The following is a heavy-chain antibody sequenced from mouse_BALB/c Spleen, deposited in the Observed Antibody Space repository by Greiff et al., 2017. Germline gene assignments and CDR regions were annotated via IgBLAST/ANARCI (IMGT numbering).Heavy chain of an antibody. V-gene: IGHV5-12-2*01. Sequence: EVQLVESGGGLVQPGGSLKLSCAASGFTFSSYTMSWVRQTPEKRLEWVAYISNGGGSTYYPDTVKGRFTISRDNAKNTLYLQMSSLKSEDTAMYYCARHGDYYGSSYAMDYWGQGTSVTVSS. J-gene: IGHJ4*01. CDR1: GFTFSSYT. D-gene: IGHD1-1*01. CDR2: ISNGGGST. CDR3: ARHGDYYGSSYAMDY.